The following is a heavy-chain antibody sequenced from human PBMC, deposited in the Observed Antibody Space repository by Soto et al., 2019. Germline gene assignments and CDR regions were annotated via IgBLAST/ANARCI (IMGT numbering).Heavy chain of an antibody. CDR3: ARDLRLLWFGELSLSEGMDV. V-gene: IGHV4-34*01. Sequence: SETLSLTCAVYGGSLSGYYWSWIRQPPGKGLEWIGEINHSGSTNYNPSLKSRVTISVDTSKNQFSLKLSSVTAADTAVYYCARDLRLLWFGELSLSEGMDVWGQGTTVTVSS. CDR1: GGSLSGYY. D-gene: IGHD3-10*01. J-gene: IGHJ6*02. CDR2: INHSGST.